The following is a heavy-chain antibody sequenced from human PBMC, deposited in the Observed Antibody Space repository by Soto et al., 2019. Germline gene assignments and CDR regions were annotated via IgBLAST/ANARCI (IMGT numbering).Heavy chain of an antibody. J-gene: IGHJ4*02. CDR3: ARDLFPYYFDY. CDR2: IWYDGSNK. V-gene: IGHV3-33*01. CDR1: GFTFSNYG. Sequence: GGSLRLSCAASGFTFSNYGMHWVRQAPGEGLEWVAVIWYDGSNKYYADSVKGRFTISRDNSKNTLYLQMNSLRAEDTAVYYCARDLFPYYFDYWGQGTLVTVSS.